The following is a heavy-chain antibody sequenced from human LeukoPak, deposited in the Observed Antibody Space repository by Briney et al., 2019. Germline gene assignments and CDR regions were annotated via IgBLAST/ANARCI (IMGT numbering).Heavy chain of an antibody. Sequence: PGGSLRLSCAASGFTFSSYGMHWVRQAPGKGLEWVAVISYDGSNKYYADSVKGRFTISRDNSKNTLYLQMNSLRAEDTAVYYCATYDFWSGYYDNWGQGTLVTVSS. V-gene: IGHV3-30*03. J-gene: IGHJ4*02. CDR2: ISYDGSNK. CDR1: GFTFSSYG. CDR3: ATYDFWSGYYDN. D-gene: IGHD3-3*01.